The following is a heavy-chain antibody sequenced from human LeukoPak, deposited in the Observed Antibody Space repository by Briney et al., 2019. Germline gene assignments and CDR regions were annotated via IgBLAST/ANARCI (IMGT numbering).Heavy chain of an antibody. V-gene: IGHV3-30*18. J-gene: IGHJ4*02. CDR3: AKRHTYYYGSGIDY. Sequence: GRSLRLSCAASGFTFSSYGMHWVRQAPGKGLEWVAVISYDGSNKYYADSVKGRFTISRDNSKNTLYLQMNSLRAEDTAVYYCAKRHTYYYGSGIDYWGQGTLVTVSS. CDR2: ISYDGSNK. D-gene: IGHD3-10*01. CDR1: GFTFSSYG.